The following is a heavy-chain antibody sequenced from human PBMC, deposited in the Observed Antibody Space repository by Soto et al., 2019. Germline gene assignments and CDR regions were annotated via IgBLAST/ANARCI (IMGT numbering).Heavy chain of an antibody. CDR3: ARQSGSYYYDSSGPFGY. CDR2: IYYSGST. J-gene: IGHJ4*02. Sequence: PSETLSLTCRVSGCSISSYYWSWIRQPPGKGLEWIGYIYYSGSTNYNPSLKSRVTISVDTSKNQFSLKLSSVTAADTAVYYCARQSGSYYYDSSGPFGYWGQGTLVTVSS. V-gene: IGHV4-59*08. CDR1: GCSISSYY. D-gene: IGHD3-22*01.